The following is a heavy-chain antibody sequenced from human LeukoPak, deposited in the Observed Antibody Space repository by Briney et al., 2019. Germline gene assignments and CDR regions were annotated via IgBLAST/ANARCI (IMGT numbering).Heavy chain of an antibody. Sequence: SETLSLTCAVYGGSFSGYYWSWIRQPPGKGLEWIGEINHSGSTNYNPSLKSRVTISVDTSKNQFSLKLSSVTAADTAVYYCARDRRDGDWYFDLWGRGTLVTVSS. D-gene: IGHD2-21*02. CDR1: GGSFSGYY. J-gene: IGHJ2*01. V-gene: IGHV4-34*01. CDR3: ARDRRDGDWYFDL. CDR2: INHSGST.